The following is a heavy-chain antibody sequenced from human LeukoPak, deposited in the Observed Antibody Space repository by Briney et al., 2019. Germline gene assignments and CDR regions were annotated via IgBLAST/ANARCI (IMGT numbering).Heavy chain of an antibody. J-gene: IGHJ6*02. D-gene: IGHD6-13*01. CDR3: AKDAARVDYYYYGMDV. V-gene: IGHV3-23*01. CDR2: ISGSGGST. CDR1: GFTFSSYA. Sequence: PGGSLRLSCAASGFTFSSYAMSWVRQAPGKGLEWVSAISGSGGSTYYADSVKGRFTISRDNSKNTLYLQTNSLRAEDTAVYYCAKDAARVDYYYYGMDVWGRGTTVTVSS.